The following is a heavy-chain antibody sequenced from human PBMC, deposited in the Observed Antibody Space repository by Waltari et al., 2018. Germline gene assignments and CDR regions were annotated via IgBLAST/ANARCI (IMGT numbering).Heavy chain of an antibody. Sequence: EVQLLESGGGLVQPGGSLRLSCAASGFTFSSYTMNWVRQAPGMGLEWVSAIHNGGDPTSYADSVKCRFTISRDNSKSTLFLQMNSLRAEDTAMYFCAKDSAYGGDDYWGQGTLVTVSS. V-gene: IGHV3-23*01. CDR1: GFTFSSYT. D-gene: IGHD4-17*01. CDR3: AKDSAYGGDDY. J-gene: IGHJ4*02. CDR2: IHNGGDPT.